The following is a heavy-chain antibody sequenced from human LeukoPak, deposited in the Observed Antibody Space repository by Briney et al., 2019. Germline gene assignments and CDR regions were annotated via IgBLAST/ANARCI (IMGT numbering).Heavy chain of an antibody. D-gene: IGHD6-6*01. CDR1: GGSISSYY. Sequence: SETLSLTCTVSGGSISSYYWSWIRQPAGKGLEWIGRIYTSGSTNYNPSLKSRVTMSVDTSKNQFSLKLSSVTAADTAVYYCARVSVAARLNYYYYYMDVWGKGTTVTVSS. CDR3: ARVSVAARLNYYYYYMDV. J-gene: IGHJ6*03. CDR2: IYTSGST. V-gene: IGHV4-4*07.